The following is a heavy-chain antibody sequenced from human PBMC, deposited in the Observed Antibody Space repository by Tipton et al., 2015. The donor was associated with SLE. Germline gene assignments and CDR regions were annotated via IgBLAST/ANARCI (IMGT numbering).Heavy chain of an antibody. J-gene: IGHJ5*02. CDR1: GGSISSYY. V-gene: IGHV4-59*01. CDR3: ARKRSGTGWFDP. Sequence: TLSLTCTVSGGSISSYYWSWIRQPPGKGLEWIGYIYYSGSTNYNPSLKSRVTISVDTSKNQFSLKLSSVTAADTAVYYCARKRSGTGWFDPWGQGTLVTVSS. CDR2: IYYSGST. D-gene: IGHD2-8*02.